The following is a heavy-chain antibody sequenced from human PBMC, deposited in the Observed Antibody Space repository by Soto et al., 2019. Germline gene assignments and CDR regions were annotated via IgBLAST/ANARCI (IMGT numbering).Heavy chain of an antibody. D-gene: IGHD1-7*01. J-gene: IGHJ6*02. CDR1: GYTFTGQY. CDR2: INPNSGDT. CDR3: ARESSGITLYGMDV. Sequence: GASVKVSCKASGYTFTGQYMHWVRHAPGQGLEWMVWINPNSGDTNYAQKFQGRVTMTRDTSIGTAYMELSSLRSNDTAIYYCARESSGITLYGMDVWGQGTTVTVSS. V-gene: IGHV1-2*02.